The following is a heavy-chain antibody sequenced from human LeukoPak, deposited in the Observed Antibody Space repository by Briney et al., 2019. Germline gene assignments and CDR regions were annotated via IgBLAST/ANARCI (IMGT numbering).Heavy chain of an antibody. Sequence: QSGGSLRLSCAASGFTFSSYGMHWVRQAPGKGLEWVAVISYDGSNKYYADSVKGRFTISRDNSKNTLYLQMNSLRAEDTAVYYCAKGRWGYSSSWPNWFDPWGQGTLVTVSS. J-gene: IGHJ5*02. CDR2: ISYDGSNK. CDR3: AKGRWGYSSSWPNWFDP. D-gene: IGHD6-13*01. V-gene: IGHV3-30*18. CDR1: GFTFSSYG.